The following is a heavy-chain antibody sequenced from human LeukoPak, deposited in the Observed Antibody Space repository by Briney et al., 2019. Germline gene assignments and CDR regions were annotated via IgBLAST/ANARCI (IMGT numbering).Heavy chain of an antibody. V-gene: IGHV1-8*03. J-gene: IGHJ6*03. CDR3: ARVGPITIFGVVPNYYYYMDV. Sequence: ASVKVSCKASGYTFTSYDINWVRQATGQGLEWMGWMNPNSGNTGYAQKFQGRVTITRNTSISTAYMELSSLRSEDTAVYYCARVGPITIFGVVPNYYYYMDVWGKGTTVTVSS. CDR1: GYTFTSYD. D-gene: IGHD3-3*01. CDR2: MNPNSGNT.